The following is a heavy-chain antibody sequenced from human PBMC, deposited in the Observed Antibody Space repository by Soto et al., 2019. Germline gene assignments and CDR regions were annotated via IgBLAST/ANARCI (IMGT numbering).Heavy chain of an antibody. Sequence: ASVKVSCKASGYTFTSYGISWVRQAPGQGLEWMGWISAYNGNTNYAQKLQGRVTMTTDTSTSTAYMELRSLRSDDTAVYYCARDQVDTAMVTPYYSGMDVWGQGTTVTVSS. J-gene: IGHJ6*02. CDR3: ARDQVDTAMVTPYYSGMDV. D-gene: IGHD5-18*01. CDR1: GYTFTSYG. CDR2: ISAYNGNT. V-gene: IGHV1-18*01.